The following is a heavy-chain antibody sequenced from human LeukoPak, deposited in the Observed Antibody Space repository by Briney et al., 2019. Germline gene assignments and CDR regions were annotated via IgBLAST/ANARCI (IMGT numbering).Heavy chain of an antibody. Sequence: GGSLRLSCAVSGFTFRTYWMHWVRQVPGEGLVWVSRINEDGSITNYADSVNGRFTISRDNSKNTLYLQMNSLRAEDTAVYHCAKGQGGTAAGTFDYWGQGTLVTVSS. CDR2: INEDGSIT. CDR1: GFTFRTYW. V-gene: IGHV3-74*01. J-gene: IGHJ4*02. D-gene: IGHD6-13*01. CDR3: AKGQGGTAAGTFDY.